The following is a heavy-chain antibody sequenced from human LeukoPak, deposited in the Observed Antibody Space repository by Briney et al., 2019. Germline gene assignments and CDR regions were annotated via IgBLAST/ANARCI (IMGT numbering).Heavy chain of an antibody. CDR3: ARSPRGRRFGYATNWFDP. Sequence: SVTVSCKASGGTFSSYAISWVRQAPAQGLEWMGGIIPIFGTANYAQKSQGRATITADESTSTAYMELSSLRSEDTAVYYCARSPRGRRFGYATNWFDPWGEGTLVTVSS. J-gene: IGHJ5*02. CDR1: GGTFSSYA. CDR2: IIPIFGTA. V-gene: IGHV1-69*13. D-gene: IGHD3-10*01.